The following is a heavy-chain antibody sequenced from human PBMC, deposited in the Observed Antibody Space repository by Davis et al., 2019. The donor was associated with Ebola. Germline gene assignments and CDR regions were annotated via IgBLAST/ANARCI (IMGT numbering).Heavy chain of an antibody. D-gene: IGHD3-10*01. CDR1: GESFSGYY. CDR2: IYHSGST. Sequence: SETLSLTCAVYGESFSGYYWSWIRQAPGKGLEWIGEIYHSGSTNYNPSLKSRVTISVDRSKNQFSLKLNSVTAADTAVYYCVRGLGMGWFGELLYYYYGMDVWGQGTTVTVSS. V-gene: IGHV4-34*01. J-gene: IGHJ6*02. CDR3: VRGLGMGWFGELLYYYYGMDV.